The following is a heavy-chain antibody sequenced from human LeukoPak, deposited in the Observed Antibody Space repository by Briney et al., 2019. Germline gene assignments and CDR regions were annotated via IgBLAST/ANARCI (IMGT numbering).Heavy chain of an antibody. Sequence: GGSLRLSCAASGFTFSSYGVHWVRQAPGKGLEWVAVIWYDGSNKYYADSVKGRFTISRDNSKNTLYLQMNSLRAEDTAVYYCARDSKRGPIDYWGQGTLVTVSS. D-gene: IGHD3-10*01. V-gene: IGHV3-33*01. CDR3: ARDSKRGPIDY. J-gene: IGHJ4*02. CDR2: IWYDGSNK. CDR1: GFTFSSYG.